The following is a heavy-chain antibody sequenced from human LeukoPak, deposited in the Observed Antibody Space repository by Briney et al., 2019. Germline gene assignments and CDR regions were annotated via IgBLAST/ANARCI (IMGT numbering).Heavy chain of an antibody. D-gene: IGHD6-13*01. CDR2: IKQDGREK. CDR1: GFTFSSYW. J-gene: IGHJ4*02. Sequence: GGSLRLSCAASGFTFSSYWMSWVRQAPGKGLEWVANIKQDGREKYYVDSVKGRCTISRDNAKNSLYVKMKSLRAEDPAVYYCASETWGQQLVQGLDYWGQGTLVTVSS. CDR3: ASETWGQQLVQGLDY. V-gene: IGHV3-7*01.